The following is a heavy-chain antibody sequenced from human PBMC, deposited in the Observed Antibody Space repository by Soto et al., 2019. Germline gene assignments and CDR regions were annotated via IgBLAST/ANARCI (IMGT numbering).Heavy chain of an antibody. J-gene: IGHJ3*02. Sequence: QVQLVQSGAEVKKPGASVKVSCKASGYTFTSYGISWVRQAPGQGLEWMGWISAYNGDTNYAQKLQGRVTMTTDTSTSTSYRELRSLRSDDTAVYYCARDFGGDYVLRAFDIWGQGTMVTVSS. V-gene: IGHV1-18*01. D-gene: IGHD4-17*01. CDR3: ARDFGGDYVLRAFDI. CDR2: ISAYNGDT. CDR1: GYTFTSYG.